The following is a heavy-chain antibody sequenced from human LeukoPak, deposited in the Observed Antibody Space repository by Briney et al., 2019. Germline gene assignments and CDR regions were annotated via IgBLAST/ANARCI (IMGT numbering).Heavy chain of an antibody. CDR1: GFTFSSYS. V-gene: IGHV3-48*02. CDR2: ISSSSSTI. CDR3: ARQLERRRSPLYYYGMDV. J-gene: IGHJ6*02. Sequence: GGSLRLSCAASGFTFSSYSMNWVRQAPGKGLEWVSYISSSSSTIYYADSVKGRFTISRDNAKNSLYLQMNSLRDEDTAVYYCARQLERRRSPLYYYGMDVWGQGTTVTVSS. D-gene: IGHD1-1*01.